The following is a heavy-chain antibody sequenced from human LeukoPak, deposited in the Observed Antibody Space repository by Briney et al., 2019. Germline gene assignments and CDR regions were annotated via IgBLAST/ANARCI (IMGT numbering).Heavy chain of an antibody. Sequence: GRSLRLSCAASGFIFDDYAMHWVRQAPGKGLEWVSGISWNSGTIGYADSVKGRFAISRDNAKNSLYLQMNSLRAEDTALYYCAKDAGGYYYCYMGVWGKGTTFTISS. J-gene: IGHJ6*03. CDR2: ISWNSGTI. CDR3: AKDAGGYYYCYMGV. V-gene: IGHV3-9*01. CDR1: GFIFDDYA.